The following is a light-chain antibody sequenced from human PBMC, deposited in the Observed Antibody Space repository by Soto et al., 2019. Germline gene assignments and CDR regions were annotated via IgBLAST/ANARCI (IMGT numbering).Light chain of an antibody. Sequence: QSALTQPASVSGSPGKSITISCTGTSSDVGNYTLVSWYQQYPGIAPELMIYEVSTRPSGVSNRFSGSKSGNTASLTISGLQAEDEADSYCCSHAGSLIWLLGGGTKLTVL. CDR1: SSDVGNYTL. CDR3: CSHAGSLIWL. J-gene: IGLJ3*02. CDR2: EVS. V-gene: IGLV2-23*02.